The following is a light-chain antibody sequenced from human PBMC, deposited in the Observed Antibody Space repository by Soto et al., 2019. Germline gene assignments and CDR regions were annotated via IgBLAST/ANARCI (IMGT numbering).Light chain of an antibody. V-gene: IGKV3-20*01. CDR1: QSVSSSY. Sequence: EIVLTQSPGTLSLSPGERATLACRASQSVSSSYLAWYQQKPDQAPRLLIYGASSRATGIPDRFSGSGSGTDFTLTISRLEPEDFAVYYCQQYGSSPRLTFGQGTRLEIK. CDR2: GAS. J-gene: IGKJ5*01. CDR3: QQYGSSPRLT.